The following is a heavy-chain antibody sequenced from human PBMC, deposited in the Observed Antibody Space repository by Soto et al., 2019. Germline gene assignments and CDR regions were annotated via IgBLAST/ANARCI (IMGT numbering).Heavy chain of an antibody. D-gene: IGHD2-15*01. Sequence: GGSLRLSCASSGFTFSPYSMHWVRQAPGRGLEWVASISSTNTYIYYSDSVKGRFTISRDNAKNSLYLQMNSLRAEDTAVYYCARDPKYCSGGNCYLGDYFYYYMDVWGKGTTVTVSS. V-gene: IGHV3-21*01. CDR1: GFTFSPYS. J-gene: IGHJ6*03. CDR3: ARDPKYCSGGNCYLGDYFYYYMDV. CDR2: ISSTNTYI.